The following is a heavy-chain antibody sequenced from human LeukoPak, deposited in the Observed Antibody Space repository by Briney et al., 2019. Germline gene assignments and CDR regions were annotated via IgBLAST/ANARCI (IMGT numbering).Heavy chain of an antibody. V-gene: IGHV6-1*01. CDR1: GDSVSSNSAA. D-gene: IGHD3-22*01. CDR3: ARHHDFGGSGYYFDY. Sequence: SQTLSLTCAISGDSVSSNSAAWNWIRQSPSRGLEWLGRTYYRSKWYNDYAVSVKSRITINPDTSKNQFSLKLSSVTAADTAVYYCARHHDFGGSGYYFDYWGQGTLVTVSS. CDR2: TYYRSKWYN. J-gene: IGHJ4*02.